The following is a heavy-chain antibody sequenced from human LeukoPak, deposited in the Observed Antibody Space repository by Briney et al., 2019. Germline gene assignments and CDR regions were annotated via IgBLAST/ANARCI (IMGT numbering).Heavy chain of an antibody. CDR3: ATVASIRRFYFDF. V-gene: IGHV1-2*02. CDR1: GYSFTGYY. Sequence: GASVKVSCKASGYSFTGYYIHWVRQAPGQGLEWMGWINPDSGDTEYSQRFQSRITLTSDTSVTTAYMELSSLRSDDTAIFYCATVASIRRFYFDFWGQGTLVTVSS. J-gene: IGHJ4*02. D-gene: IGHD3-3*01. CDR2: INPDSGDT.